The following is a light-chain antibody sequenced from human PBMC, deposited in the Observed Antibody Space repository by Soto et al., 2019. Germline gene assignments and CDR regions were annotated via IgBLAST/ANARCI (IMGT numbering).Light chain of an antibody. CDR2: GNS. CDR1: SCNIRAGYD. J-gene: IGLJ2*01. CDR3: QSYDSSLSGRVV. Sequence: QSVLTQPPSLSGAPGQRVTISCTGSSCNIRAGYDVHRYQQLPGTATKILIYGNSNRPSGVPDRFSGSKSGTSASQAITGLQAEDEADYYCQSYDSSLSGRVVFGGGTKLTVL. V-gene: IGLV1-40*01.